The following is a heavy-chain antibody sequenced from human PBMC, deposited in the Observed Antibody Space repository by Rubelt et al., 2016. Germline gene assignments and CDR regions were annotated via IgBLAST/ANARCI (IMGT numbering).Heavy chain of an antibody. V-gene: IGHV4-59*08. D-gene: IGHD1-26*01. CDR3: ARQTYSGSYMYFDD. J-gene: IGHJ4*02. CDR1: GGSISSYY. CDR2: IYYSGST. Sequence: QVQLQESGPGLVKPSETLSLTCTVSGGSISSYYWSWIRQPPGKGLEWIGHIYYSGSTNYSPSLKSRVPISVDPPHNQLSLKLSSVTAADTAVYYCARQTYSGSYMYFDDWGQGTLVTVSP.